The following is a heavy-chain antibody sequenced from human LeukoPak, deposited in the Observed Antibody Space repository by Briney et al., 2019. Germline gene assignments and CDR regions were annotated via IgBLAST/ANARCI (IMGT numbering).Heavy chain of an antibody. CDR1: GASFSGYY. J-gene: IGHJ5*02. CDR2: INHSGST. V-gene: IGHV4-34*01. D-gene: IGHD6-13*01. Sequence: TSETLSPTCAVYGASFSGYYCSWIRPPPGKWLEWIGEINHSGSTNSNPSLKSRVTISVDTSKNQFSLKLSSVTAADTAVYYCARVGGMRPAAAKVLRANWFDPWGQGTLVTVSS. CDR3: ARVGGMRPAAAKVLRANWFDP.